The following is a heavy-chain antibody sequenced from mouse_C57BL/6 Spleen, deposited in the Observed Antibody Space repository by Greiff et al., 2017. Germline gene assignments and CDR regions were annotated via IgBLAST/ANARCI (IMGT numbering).Heavy chain of an antibody. CDR1: GYAFSSSW. CDR3: ATGLSSFAY. V-gene: IGHV1-82*01. J-gene: IGHJ3*01. D-gene: IGHD2-4*01. Sequence: VQLQQSGPELVKPGASVKISCKASGYAFSSSWMNWVKQRPGKGLEWIGRIYPGDGDTNYNGKFKGKATLTADKSSSTAYMQLSSLTSEDSAVYFCATGLSSFAYWGQGTLVTVSA. CDR2: IYPGDGDT.